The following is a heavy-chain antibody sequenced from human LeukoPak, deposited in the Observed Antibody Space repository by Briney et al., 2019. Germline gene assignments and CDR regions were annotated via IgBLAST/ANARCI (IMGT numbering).Heavy chain of an antibody. CDR1: GFTFSNYA. Sequence: GGSLRLSCVASGFTFSNYAMSWVRQAPGKGLECVSAITGSGGITYYADSVKGRFTISRDNSRNTLYLQMDSLRAEDTAVYYCAKWGDYDVLTGYYAPDSWGQGTLVTVSS. D-gene: IGHD3-9*01. CDR3: AKWGDYDVLTGYYAPDS. J-gene: IGHJ5*01. CDR2: ITGSGGIT. V-gene: IGHV3-23*01.